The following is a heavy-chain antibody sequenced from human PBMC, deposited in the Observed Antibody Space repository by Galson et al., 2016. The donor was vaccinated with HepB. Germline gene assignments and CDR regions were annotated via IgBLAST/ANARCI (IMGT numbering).Heavy chain of an antibody. CDR2: ISVYNGNT. J-gene: IGHJ4*02. Sequence: SVKVSCKASGYTFTDYGITWIRQAPGQGLEWMGWISVYNGNTNYAQKLQGRVTMTTDTSTSTVYMELTSLTSEDTDVYYCARDGPNSPDVPGYWGQGTLIIVSS. D-gene: IGHD2/OR15-2a*01. CDR3: ARDGPNSPDVPGY. CDR1: GYTFTDYG. V-gene: IGHV1-18*01.